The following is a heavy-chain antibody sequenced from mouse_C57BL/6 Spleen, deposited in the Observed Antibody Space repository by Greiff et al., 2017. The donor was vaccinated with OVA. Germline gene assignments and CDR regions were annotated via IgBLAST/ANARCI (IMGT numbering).Heavy chain of an antibody. Sequence: VQLQQSGAELVKPGASVKISCKASGYAFTSYWMTWVKQRPGKGLEWIGQIYPGDGGTNYNGKFKGKATLTADKSSSTAYMQLSSLTSADSAVYFCALGDYARDYWGQGTSVTVSS. CDR3: ALGDYARDY. V-gene: IGHV1-80*01. J-gene: IGHJ4*01. CDR2: IYPGDGGT. D-gene: IGHD4-1*01. CDR1: GYAFTSYW.